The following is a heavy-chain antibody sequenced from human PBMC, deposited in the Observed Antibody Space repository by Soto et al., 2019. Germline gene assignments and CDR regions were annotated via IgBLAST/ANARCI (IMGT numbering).Heavy chain of an antibody. Sequence: QVQLQQWGAGLLKPSETLSLTCAVYSGSFSGYYWSWIRQPPGKGLEWIGEINHSGSTNYNPSLKSRVTISVDTSKNQFSLKLSSVTAADTAVYYCARDLYYDILTGYYINAFDIWGQGTMVTVSS. J-gene: IGHJ3*02. CDR1: SGSFSGYY. CDR2: INHSGST. CDR3: ARDLYYDILTGYYINAFDI. V-gene: IGHV4-34*01. D-gene: IGHD3-9*01.